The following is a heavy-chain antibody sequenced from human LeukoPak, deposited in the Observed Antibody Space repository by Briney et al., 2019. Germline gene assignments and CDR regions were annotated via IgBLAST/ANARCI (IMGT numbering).Heavy chain of an antibody. Sequence: SETLSLTCAVYGGSFSGYCWSWIRQPPGKGLEWIGEINHSGSTNYNPSLKSRVTISVDTSKNQFSLKLSSVTAADTAVYYCARLAVVAAGGFDYWGQGTLVTVSS. CDR1: GGSFSGYC. CDR2: INHSGST. V-gene: IGHV4-34*01. CDR3: ARLAVVAAGGFDY. D-gene: IGHD2-15*01. J-gene: IGHJ4*02.